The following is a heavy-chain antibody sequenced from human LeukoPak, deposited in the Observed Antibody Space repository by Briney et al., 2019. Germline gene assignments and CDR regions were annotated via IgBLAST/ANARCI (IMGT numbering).Heavy chain of an antibody. CDR3: ARGLLWFGELLVNAFDI. J-gene: IGHJ3*02. V-gene: IGHV4-39*07. Sequence: PSETLSLTCTVSGGSISSSNYYWGWIRQPPGKGLEWIGSIYYSGSTYYNPSLKSRVTISVDTSKNQFSLKLSSVTAADTAVYYCARGLLWFGELLVNAFDIWGQGTMVTVSS. CDR2: IYYSGST. CDR1: GGSISSSNYY. D-gene: IGHD3-10*01.